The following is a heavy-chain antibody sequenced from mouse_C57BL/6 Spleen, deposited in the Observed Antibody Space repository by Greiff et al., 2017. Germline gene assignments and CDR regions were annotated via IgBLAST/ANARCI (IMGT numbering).Heavy chain of an antibody. CDR2: ISDGGSYT. Sequence: EVQLMESGGGLVKPGGSLKLSCAASGFTFSSYAMSWVRQTPEKRLEWVATISDGGSYTYYPDNVKGRFTISRDNAKNNLYLQMSHLKSEDTAMYYCAREETGRAWFAYWGQGTLVTVSA. J-gene: IGHJ3*01. V-gene: IGHV5-4*01. D-gene: IGHD4-1*01. CDR1: GFTFSSYA. CDR3: AREETGRAWFAY.